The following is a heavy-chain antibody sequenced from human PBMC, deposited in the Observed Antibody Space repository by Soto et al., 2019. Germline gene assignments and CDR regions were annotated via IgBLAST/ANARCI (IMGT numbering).Heavy chain of an antibody. Sequence: QITLKESGPTLVKPTQTLTLTCTFSGFSLSTSGVGVGWIRQPPGKALECLGIIYWDDDKRYSPSLKNRLTITKATSNNQVVLTMTNMDPVNTATYFCAHRLCDSSCYWDVGYFDYWGRGTLVTVSS. V-gene: IGHV2-5*02. CDR2: IYWDDDK. J-gene: IGHJ4*02. CDR3: AHRLCDSSCYWDVGYFDY. CDR1: GFSLSTSGVG. D-gene: IGHD3-22*01.